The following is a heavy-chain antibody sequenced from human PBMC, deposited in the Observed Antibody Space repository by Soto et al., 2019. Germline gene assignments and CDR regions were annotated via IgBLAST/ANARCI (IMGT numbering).Heavy chain of an antibody. D-gene: IGHD3-9*01. Sequence: SVKVSCKASGFTFTSSAVQWVRQARGQRLEWIGWIVVGSGNTNYAQKFQERVTITRDMSTSTAYMELSSLRSEDTAVYYCAAVPNYDILTGTRWGYYGMDVWGQGTTVTVSS. CDR3: AAVPNYDILTGTRWGYYGMDV. CDR2: IVVGSGNT. V-gene: IGHV1-58*01. J-gene: IGHJ6*02. CDR1: GFTFTSSA.